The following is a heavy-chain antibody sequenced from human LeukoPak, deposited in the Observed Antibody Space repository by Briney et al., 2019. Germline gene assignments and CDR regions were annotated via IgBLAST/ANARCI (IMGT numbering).Heavy chain of an antibody. D-gene: IGHD6-19*01. V-gene: IGHV3-23*01. CDR2: ISGSGGST. CDR1: GFTFSSYA. Sequence: GGSLRLSCAASGFTFSSYAMHWVRQAPGKGLEWVSAISGSGGSTYYADSVKGRFTISRDNSKNTLYLQMNSLRAEDTAVYYCAKVGSSGWYDALYYGMDVWGQGTTVTVSS. J-gene: IGHJ6*02. CDR3: AKVGSSGWYDALYYGMDV.